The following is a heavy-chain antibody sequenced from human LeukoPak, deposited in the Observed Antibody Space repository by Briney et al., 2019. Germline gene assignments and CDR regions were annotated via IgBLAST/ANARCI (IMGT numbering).Heavy chain of an antibody. V-gene: IGHV3-23*01. J-gene: IGHJ4*02. CDR3: AKVRNCYGDCYYFDY. CDR1: GFTFSSYG. CDR2: ISGSGDNT. D-gene: IGHD2-2*01. Sequence: GGSLRLSCAASGFTFSSYGMSWVRQAPGKGLEWVSVISGSGDNTHYADSVKGRFTISRDNSKNTLYLQMNSLRAEDTAVYYCAKVRNCYGDCYYFDYWGQGTLVTVSS.